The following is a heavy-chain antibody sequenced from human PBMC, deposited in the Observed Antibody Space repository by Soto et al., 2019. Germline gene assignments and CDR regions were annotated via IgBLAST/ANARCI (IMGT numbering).Heavy chain of an antibody. V-gene: IGHV1-69*01. Sequence: QVQLVQSGAEVKKPGSSVKVSCKASGGTFSSYAISWVRQAPGQGLEWMGGIIPIFVTANYAQKFQGRVTITADESTSTAYMELSSLRSEDTAVYYCARAYCSSTSCYTFGWTYYGMDVWGQGTTVTVSS. CDR1: GGTFSSYA. D-gene: IGHD2-2*02. J-gene: IGHJ6*02. CDR2: IIPIFVTA. CDR3: ARAYCSSTSCYTFGWTYYGMDV.